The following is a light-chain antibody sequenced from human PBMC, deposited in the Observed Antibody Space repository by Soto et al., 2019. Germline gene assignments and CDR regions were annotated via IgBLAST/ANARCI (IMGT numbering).Light chain of an antibody. CDR2: GAS. J-gene: IGKJ1*01. CDR3: QQLKSYPQT. CDR1: QSVSDY. Sequence: ETVLTQSPARLSLSPGERATLSCRAGQSVSDYLAWYQQKPGQAPRLLIYGASSRATGFPDRFSGSGSGTEFTLTISSLQPEDFATYYCQQLKSYPQTFGQGTKVDVK. V-gene: IGKV3-11*01.